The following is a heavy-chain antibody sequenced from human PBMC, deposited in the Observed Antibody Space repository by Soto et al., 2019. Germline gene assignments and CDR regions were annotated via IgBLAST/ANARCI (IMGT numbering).Heavy chain of an antibody. J-gene: IGHJ1*01. D-gene: IGHD2-15*01. Sequence: RDPCTAAEFTFIGYAMSWVRQAPGKGLEWVSAISGSGGSTYYADSVKGRFTISRDNSKNTLYLQMNSLRAEDTAVYYWAKDGVGVHWGQGTLVPVSS. CDR2: ISGSGGST. CDR3: AKDGVGVH. V-gene: IGHV3-23*01. CDR1: EFTFIGYA.